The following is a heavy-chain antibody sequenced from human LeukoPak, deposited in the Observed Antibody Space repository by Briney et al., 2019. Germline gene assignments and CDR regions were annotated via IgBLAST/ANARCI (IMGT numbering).Heavy chain of an antibody. D-gene: IGHD2/OR15-2a*01. V-gene: IGHV4-30-4*08. Sequence: SETLSLTCTVSGGSISSGDYYWSWIRQPPGQGLEWIGYIYDSGSTYYNPSLSSRVTISVDTSKNQFSLKLSSVTVADTAVYYCARARSNTFEYWGQGTLVTVSS. CDR1: GGSISSGDYY. CDR3: ARARSNTFEY. J-gene: IGHJ4*02. CDR2: IYDSGST.